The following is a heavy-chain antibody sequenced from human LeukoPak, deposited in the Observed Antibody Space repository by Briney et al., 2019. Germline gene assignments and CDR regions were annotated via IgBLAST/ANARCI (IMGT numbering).Heavy chain of an antibody. V-gene: IGHV4-4*07. CDR2: IYTSGST. CDR1: GGSISSYY. CDR3: AREGGDYVWGSYVPNWFDP. Sequence: PSETLSLTCTVSGGSISSYYWSWIRQPAGKGLEWIGRIYTSGSTNYNPSLKSRVTISVDTSKNQFSLKLSSVTAADTAVYYCAREGGDYVWGSYVPNWFDPWGQGTLVTVSS. D-gene: IGHD3-16*01. J-gene: IGHJ5*02.